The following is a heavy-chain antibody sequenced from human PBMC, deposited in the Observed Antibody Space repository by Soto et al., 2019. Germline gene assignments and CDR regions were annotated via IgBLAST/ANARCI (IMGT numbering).Heavy chain of an antibody. CDR1: GFTFSSYG. D-gene: IGHD2-2*02. CDR3: AREEYCSSTSCYNYGMDV. CDR2: IWYDGSNK. J-gene: IGHJ6*02. V-gene: IGHV3-33*08. Sequence: QVQLVESGGGVVQPGRSLRLSCAASGFTFSSYGMHWVRQAPGKGLEWVAVIWYDGSNKYYADSVKGRFTISRDNSKNTLYLQMNSLRAEDTAVYYCAREEYCSSTSCYNYGMDVWGQGTTVTVSS.